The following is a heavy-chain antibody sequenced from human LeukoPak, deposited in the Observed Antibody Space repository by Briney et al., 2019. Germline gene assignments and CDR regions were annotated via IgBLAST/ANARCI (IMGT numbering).Heavy chain of an antibody. J-gene: IGHJ4*02. CDR3: TREYKPSWYDRFDH. CDR1: GDTVSSKSAA. Sequence: SQTLSLNCAISGDTVSSKSAAWHWIRQSPSRGLEWLARTYYRSKAYNDYAGSVKSRLTINPDTSKNQISLQLNSVTPEDTAVYYCTREYKPSWYDRFDHWGQGTLVTVSS. CDR2: TYYRSKAYN. D-gene: IGHD6-13*01. V-gene: IGHV6-1*01.